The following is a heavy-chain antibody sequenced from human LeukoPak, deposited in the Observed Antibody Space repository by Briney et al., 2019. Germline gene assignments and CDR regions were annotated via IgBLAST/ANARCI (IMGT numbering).Heavy chain of an antibody. CDR3: ARIVLPGRPKTSYES. J-gene: IGHJ4*02. Sequence: GASVKVSCKASGHTFTYYYLHWVRQAPGQGLEWMGWINPNSGDTNSTQKFQGRVTMTRGTSSSISYMELRSLTVDDTAVYYCARIVLPGRPKTSYESWGQGTLVTVSS. CDR1: GHTFTYYY. V-gene: IGHV1-2*02. CDR2: INPNSGDT. D-gene: IGHD2-21*01.